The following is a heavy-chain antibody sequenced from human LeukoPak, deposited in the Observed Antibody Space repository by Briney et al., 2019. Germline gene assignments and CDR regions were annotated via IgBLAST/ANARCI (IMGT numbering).Heavy chain of an antibody. Sequence: SVKVSCKASGYTFTSYYMHWVRQAPGQGLEWMGGIIPIFGTANYAQKFQGRVTITADESTSTAYMELSSLRSEDTAVYYCAAGAPYGSGSYSPDYYYGMDVWGQGTTVTVSS. CDR3: AAGAPYGSGSYSPDYYYGMDV. CDR1: GYTFTSYY. V-gene: IGHV1-69*13. J-gene: IGHJ6*02. D-gene: IGHD3-10*01. CDR2: IIPIFGTA.